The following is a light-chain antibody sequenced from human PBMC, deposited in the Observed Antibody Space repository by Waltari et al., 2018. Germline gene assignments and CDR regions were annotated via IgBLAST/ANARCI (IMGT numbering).Light chain of an antibody. V-gene: IGLV1-47*01. J-gene: IGLJ3*02. CDR2: SDV. CDR3: AAWDDSLSGLWV. Sequence: QSVLTQSPSASGTPGQTVTISCYGSSSNLGPNPVNWYQHFPGTAPKLLIYSDVRRASGVPARFSGSKSGTSASLSISGLRPEDEADYYCAAWDDSLSGLWVFGGGTKLTVL. CDR1: SSNLGPNP.